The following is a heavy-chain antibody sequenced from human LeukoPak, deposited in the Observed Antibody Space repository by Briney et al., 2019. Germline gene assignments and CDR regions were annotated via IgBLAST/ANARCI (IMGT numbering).Heavy chain of an antibody. D-gene: IGHD1-26*01. CDR3: TRVRSGCYYVYDT. V-gene: IGHV3-48*03. Sequence: GGSLRLSCAASGLTSSSYEMNWVRHAPGKGLEWVSYISSSGSTIYYADTAKGRFTISRDNTKNSLSLKMNSLRAENTAFYYCTRVRSGCYYVYDTWGQGTLVTVTA. CDR1: GLTSSSYE. CDR2: ISSSGSTI. J-gene: IGHJ5*02.